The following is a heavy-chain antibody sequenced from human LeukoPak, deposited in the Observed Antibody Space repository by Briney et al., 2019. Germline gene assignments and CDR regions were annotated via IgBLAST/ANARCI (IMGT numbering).Heavy chain of an antibody. CDR1: GFIFSNYW. CDR2: INEDGSEE. V-gene: IGHV3-7*05. Sequence: GGSLRLSCAASGFIFSNYWMTWVRQAPGKGLEWVANINEDGSEEVYVDSVRGRVTISRDNAKKSLFLQMNTLRAEDTAVYYCARDPYSSTWSFGMDVWGQRNT. D-gene: IGHD6-19*01. J-gene: IGHJ6*02. CDR3: ARDPYSSTWSFGMDV.